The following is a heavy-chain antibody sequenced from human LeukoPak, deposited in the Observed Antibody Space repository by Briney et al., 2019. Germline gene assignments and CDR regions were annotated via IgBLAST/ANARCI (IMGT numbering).Heavy chain of an antibody. CDR1: GGSFSGYY. J-gene: IGHJ6*03. V-gene: IGHV4-34*01. CDR3: ARGDDYTSMDV. CDR2: IYHSGST. Sequence: SETLSLTCAVYGGSFSGYYWSWIRQPPGKGLEWIGYIYHSGSTYYNPSLKSRVTISVDRSKNQFSLKLSSVTAADTAVYYCARGDDYTSMDVWGKGTTVTVSS.